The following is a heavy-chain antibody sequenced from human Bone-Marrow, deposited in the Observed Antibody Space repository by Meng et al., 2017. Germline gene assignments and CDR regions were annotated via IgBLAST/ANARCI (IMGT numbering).Heavy chain of an antibody. J-gene: IGHJ4*02. Sequence: ASVKVSCKASGYTFTSYAMHWVRQAPGQRLEWMGWINTYRGTANYAPKVQGRVTMTTDTSTTTAYMELRSLTSDDTAVYYCARGSPDTAMALDFWGQGTLVTVSS. D-gene: IGHD5-18*01. CDR1: GYTFTSYA. CDR2: INTYRGTA. V-gene: IGHV1-3*04. CDR3: ARGSPDTAMALDF.